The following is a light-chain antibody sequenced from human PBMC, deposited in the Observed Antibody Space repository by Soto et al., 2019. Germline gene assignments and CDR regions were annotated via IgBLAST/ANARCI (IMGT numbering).Light chain of an antibody. CDR3: QQYDSLPIT. J-gene: IGKJ5*01. V-gene: IGKV1-33*01. CDR1: QSISSY. Sequence: DIQMTQSPSSLSASLGDRVTITCRASQSISSYLNWYQQKPGKAPKLLINDASNLEMGVPSRFSGVGSGTDFTFTISSLQPEDIATYFCQQYDSLPITFGQGIRLEIK. CDR2: DAS.